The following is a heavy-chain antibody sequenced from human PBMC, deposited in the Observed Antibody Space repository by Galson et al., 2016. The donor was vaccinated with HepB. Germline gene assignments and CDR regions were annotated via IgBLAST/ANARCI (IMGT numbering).Heavy chain of an antibody. CDR3: TCAARENAATSGGHRPY. D-gene: IGHD2-15*01. J-gene: IGHJ4*02. CDR1: GFTFSSYA. CDR2: IKPDGSET. V-gene: IGHV3-7*03. Sequence: SLRLSCAASGFTFSSYAMSWVRQAPGKGLELVATIKPDGSETYYVGSVQGRFAISRDNAKNSLFLQMNSLRAEDTAVYYCTCAARENAATSGGHRPYWGQGTLVTVSS.